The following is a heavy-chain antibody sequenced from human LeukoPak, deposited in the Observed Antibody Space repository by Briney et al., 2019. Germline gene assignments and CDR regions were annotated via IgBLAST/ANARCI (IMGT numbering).Heavy chain of an antibody. CDR3: ARDIVVVPAATYYYYGMDV. CDR1: GGSFSGYY. D-gene: IGHD2-2*01. Sequence: SETLSLTCAVYGGSFSGYYWSWIRPPPGKGLEWIGEINHSGSTNYNPSLKSRVTISVDTSKNQFSLKLSSVTSADTAVYYCARDIVVVPAATYYYYGMDVWGQGTTVTVSS. V-gene: IGHV4-34*01. CDR2: INHSGST. J-gene: IGHJ6*02.